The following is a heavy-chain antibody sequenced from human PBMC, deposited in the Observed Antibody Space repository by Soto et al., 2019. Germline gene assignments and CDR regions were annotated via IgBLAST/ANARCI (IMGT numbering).Heavy chain of an antibody. CDR1: GFTFDDYA. V-gene: IGHV3-9*01. CDR3: VKGDSDNWLNWFDA. D-gene: IGHD1-20*01. J-gene: IGHJ5*02. Sequence: VQLVESGGGLVQPGRSLRLSCAASGFTFDDYAMHWVRQVPGKGLEWVSGISWNSGNIVYADSVKGRFTISRDNAKNSLFLQMNSLRPEDTAFYFCVKGDSDNWLNWFDAWGQGTLVTVSS. CDR2: ISWNSGNI.